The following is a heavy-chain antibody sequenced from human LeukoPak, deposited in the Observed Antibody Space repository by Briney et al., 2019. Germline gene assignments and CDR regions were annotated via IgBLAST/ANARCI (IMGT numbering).Heavy chain of an antibody. CDR3: AKDRPNYYGSNGHYYRRDGDY. CDR1: GFTLSSYS. Sequence: GGSLRLSCAASGFTLSSYSMNWVRQAPGKGLEWVSSISSSSSYIFYADSVKGRFTISRDNSENMLYLQMNSLRVEDTAVYFCAKDRPNYYGSNGHYYRRDGDYWGQGTLVTVSS. J-gene: IGHJ4*02. CDR2: ISSSSSYI. V-gene: IGHV3-21*04. D-gene: IGHD3-22*01.